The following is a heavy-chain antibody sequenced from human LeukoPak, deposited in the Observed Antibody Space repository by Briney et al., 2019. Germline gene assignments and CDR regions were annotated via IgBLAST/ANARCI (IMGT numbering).Heavy chain of an antibody. CDR2: MHHSGST. Sequence: SETLSLTCIVSGCSISSYYWSWIRQPPGKGLEWIGYMHHSGSTKHSPYLKSRVTISVDTSKSQFSLKLSSVTAADTAVYYCARHAAVEGSSGWSPLWWFDPWGQGTLVTVSS. D-gene: IGHD6-19*01. CDR1: GCSISSYY. J-gene: IGHJ5*02. V-gene: IGHV4-59*08. CDR3: ARHAAVEGSSGWSPLWWFDP.